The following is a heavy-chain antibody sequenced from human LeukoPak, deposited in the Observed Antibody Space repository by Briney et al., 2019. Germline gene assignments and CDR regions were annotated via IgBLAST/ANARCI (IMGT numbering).Heavy chain of an antibody. CDR2: INHSGST. V-gene: IGHV4-34*01. Sequence: SETLSLTCAVYGGSFSGYYWSWIRQPPGEGLEWIGEINHSGSTNYNPSLKSRVTISVDTSKNQFSLKLSSGTAADTAVYYCASWGSYYSGGRRFDPWGQGTLVTVSS. D-gene: IGHD1-26*01. CDR3: ASWGSYYSGGRRFDP. CDR1: GGSFSGYY. J-gene: IGHJ5*02.